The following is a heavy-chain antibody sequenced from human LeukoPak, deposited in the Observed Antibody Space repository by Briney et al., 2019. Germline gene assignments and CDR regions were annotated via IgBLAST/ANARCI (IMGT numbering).Heavy chain of an antibody. CDR1: GGSFGGYY. V-gene: IGHV4-34*01. CDR3: ARGGLSWSIFYDSSGYFPYYFDS. Sequence: NLSETLSLTCAVYGGSFGGYYCSWIRQPPGKGLEWIGEINHSGSTNYNPSLKSRVTISVDTSKNQFSLKLSSVTAADTAVYYCARGGLSWSIFYDSSGYFPYYFDSWGQGTLVTVSS. D-gene: IGHD3-22*01. J-gene: IGHJ4*02. CDR2: INHSGST.